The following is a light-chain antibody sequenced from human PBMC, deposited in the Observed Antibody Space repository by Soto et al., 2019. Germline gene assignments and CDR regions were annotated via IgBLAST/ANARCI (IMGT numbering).Light chain of an antibody. V-gene: IGKV1-9*01. Sequence: DIQLTQSPSFLSASVGDRVTITCRASQGISSYLAWYQQKPGKAPKLLIYAASTLQSGVPSRFSGSGSGTDFTLTISSLQPEDFATYYCQQHNSYPLTFGHGTKVDIK. CDR2: AAS. CDR1: QGISSY. CDR3: QQHNSYPLT. J-gene: IGKJ3*01.